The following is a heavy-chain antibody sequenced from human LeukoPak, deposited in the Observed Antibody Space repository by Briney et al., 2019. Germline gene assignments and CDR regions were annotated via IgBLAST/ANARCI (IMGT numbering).Heavy chain of an antibody. CDR1: GSMFPSYT. Sequence: PGGSLRLSCAASGSMFPSYTMTWARQAPGKGLEWVSSISSSSTYIYYADSVKGRFTISRDNAINSLYLQMNSLRAEDTAVYYCVRGGYYDSRDAFHIWGQGTVVTVSS. J-gene: IGHJ3*02. D-gene: IGHD3-22*01. V-gene: IGHV3-21*01. CDR3: VRGGYYDSRDAFHI. CDR2: ISSSSTYI.